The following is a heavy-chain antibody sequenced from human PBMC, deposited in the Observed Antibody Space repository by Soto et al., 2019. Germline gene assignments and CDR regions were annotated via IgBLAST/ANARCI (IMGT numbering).Heavy chain of an antibody. CDR2: INAGNGNT. D-gene: IGHD3-10*01. J-gene: IGHJ5*02. V-gene: IGHV1-3*01. CDR3: ARGAITMVRGVTHDWFDP. Sequence: QVQLVQSGAEVKKPGASVKVSCKASGYTFTSYAMHWVRQAPGQRLEWMGWINAGNGNTKYSQKFQGRVTITRDTSASTAYMELSSLRSADTAVYYCARGAITMVRGVTHDWFDPWGQGTLVTVSS. CDR1: GYTFTSYA.